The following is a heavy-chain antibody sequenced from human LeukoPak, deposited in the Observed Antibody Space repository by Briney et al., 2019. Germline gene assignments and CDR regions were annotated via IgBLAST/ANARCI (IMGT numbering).Heavy chain of an antibody. J-gene: IGHJ4*02. CDR2: ISSSSSTI. Sequence: GGSLRLSCAASGFTFSSYSMNWVRQAPGRGLEWVSYISSSSSTIYYADSVKGRFTISRDNAKNSLYLQMNSLRDEDTAVYYCARERSRDYYDSSGYYYGYWGQGTLVTVSS. V-gene: IGHV3-48*02. CDR1: GFTFSSYS. D-gene: IGHD3-22*01. CDR3: ARERSRDYYDSSGYYYGY.